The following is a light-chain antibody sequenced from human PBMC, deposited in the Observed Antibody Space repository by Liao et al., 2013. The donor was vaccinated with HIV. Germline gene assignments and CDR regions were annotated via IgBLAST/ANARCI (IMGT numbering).Light chain of an antibody. V-gene: IGLV3-21*01. CDR1: NIGDKS. CDR3: QVWDINSDQDVV. CDR2: YDG. Sequence: SYVLTQPPSVSVAPGKTVKITCGGNNIGDKSVHWYQQKPGQAPVLVIYYDGDRPSGIPERFSGFNSGSTATLTITRVEAGDEADYYCQVWDINSDQDVVFGGGTELTVL. J-gene: IGLJ2*01.